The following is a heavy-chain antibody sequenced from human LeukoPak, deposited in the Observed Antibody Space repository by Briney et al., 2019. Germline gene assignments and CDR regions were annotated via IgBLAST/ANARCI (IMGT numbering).Heavy chain of an antibody. D-gene: IGHD4-17*01. CDR2: IYHSGST. CDR3: ARDYRRLHETLEGRSSFDI. V-gene: IGHV4-30-2*01. Sequence: SQTLSLTCTASGGSISSGSYYWSWIRQPPGKGLEWIGYIYHSGSTYYNPSLKSRVTISVDRSKNQFSLKLSSVTAADTAVYYCARDYRRLHETLEGRSSFDIWGQGTMVTVSS. CDR1: GGSISSGSYY. J-gene: IGHJ3*02.